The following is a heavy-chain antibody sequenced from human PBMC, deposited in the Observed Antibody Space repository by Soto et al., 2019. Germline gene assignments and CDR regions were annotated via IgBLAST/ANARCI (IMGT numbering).Heavy chain of an antibody. CDR2: ISTSSNTI. CDR3: ATALDV. CDR1: GFTFSSYS. Sequence: EVQLVESGGGLVQPGGSLRLSCAASGFTFSSYSMNWVRQAPGKGLEWVSYISTSSNTIYYADSVKGRFTISRDNAKNSLYLQMNSLRAGDTAVYYGATALDVWGQGTTVTVSS. V-gene: IGHV3-48*01. J-gene: IGHJ6*02.